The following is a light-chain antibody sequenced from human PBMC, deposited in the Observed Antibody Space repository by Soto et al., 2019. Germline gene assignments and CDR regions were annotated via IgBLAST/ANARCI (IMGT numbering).Light chain of an antibody. CDR1: QSISSW. J-gene: IGKJ1*01. Sequence: DIQMTQSPSTLSASVGDRVTITCRASQSISSWLAWYQQKTGKAPKLLIYNASSLESGFPSRFSGSGSGTEFTLTISSLQPDDFATYYCQQYNIYSVTFGQGTKVDIK. V-gene: IGKV1-5*03. CDR2: NAS. CDR3: QQYNIYSVT.